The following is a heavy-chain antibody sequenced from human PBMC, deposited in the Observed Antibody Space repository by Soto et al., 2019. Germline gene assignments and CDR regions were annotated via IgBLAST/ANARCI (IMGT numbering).Heavy chain of an antibody. CDR2: IYYSGST. D-gene: IGHD6-6*01. V-gene: IGHV4-30-4*01. CDR1: GGSISSGDYY. J-gene: IGHJ5*02. CDR3: AREGGSSSSHNWFDP. Sequence: QVQLQESGPGLVKPSQTLSLTCTVSGGSISSGDYYWSWIRQPPGKGLEWIGYIYYSGSTYYNPPLQSRVTISIDPSKTPSSLKLSTVTAAATAVYYCAREGGSSSSHNWFDPWGQGTLVTVSS.